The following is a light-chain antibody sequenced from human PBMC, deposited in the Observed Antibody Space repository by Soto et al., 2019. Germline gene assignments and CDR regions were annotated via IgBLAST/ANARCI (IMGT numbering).Light chain of an antibody. CDR2: DVS. Sequence: QSALTQPASVSGSPGQSIAISCTGTSGDDGAYDFVSWHQQNPGKAPKLMIYDVSRRPSGVSDRFSGSKSGNTASLIISGLQAEDEADYYCSSFTGGSTSYVFGTGTKVTVL. CDR1: SGDDGAYDF. V-gene: IGLV2-14*01. CDR3: SSFTGGSTSYV. J-gene: IGLJ1*01.